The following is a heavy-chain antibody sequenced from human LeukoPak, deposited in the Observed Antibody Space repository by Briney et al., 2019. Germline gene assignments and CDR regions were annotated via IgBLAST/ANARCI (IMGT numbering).Heavy chain of an antibody. Sequence: GGSLRLSCAASGFTFSSYAMHWVRQAPGKGLEYVSAISSNGGSTYYANSVKGRFTISRDNSKNTLYLQMGSLRAEDMAVYYCARSVEMATIRNAFDIWGQGTMVTVSS. D-gene: IGHD5-24*01. J-gene: IGHJ3*02. CDR1: GFTFSSYA. V-gene: IGHV3-64*01. CDR3: ARSVEMATIRNAFDI. CDR2: ISSNGGST.